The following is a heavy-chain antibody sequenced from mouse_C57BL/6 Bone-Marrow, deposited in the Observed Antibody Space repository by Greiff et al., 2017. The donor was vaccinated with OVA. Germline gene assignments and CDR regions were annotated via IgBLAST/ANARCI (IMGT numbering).Heavy chain of an antibody. V-gene: IGHV1-55*01. CDR1: GYTFTSYW. J-gene: IGHJ2*01. CDR2: IYPGSGST. Sequence: QVHVKQPGAELVKPGASVKMSCKASGYTFTSYWITWVKQRPGQGLEWIGDIYPGSGSTNYNEKFKSKATLTVDTSSSTAYMQLSSLTSEDSAVYYCAYYYGNSSYFDYWGQGTTLTVSS. D-gene: IGHD2-1*01. CDR3: AYYYGNSSYFDY.